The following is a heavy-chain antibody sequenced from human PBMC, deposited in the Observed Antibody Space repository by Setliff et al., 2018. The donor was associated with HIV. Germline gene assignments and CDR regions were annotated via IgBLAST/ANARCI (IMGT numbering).Heavy chain of an antibody. Sequence: PGGSLRLSCAASGFTFSNAWMSWVRQAPGKGLEWVGRIKSKTDGGTTDYAAPVKGRFTISRDDSKDTLYLQMNSLKTEDTAVYYCSTTAGNSYGSFDYWGQGTLVTVSS. CDR2: IKSKTDGGTT. CDR1: GFTFSNAW. V-gene: IGHV3-15*01. D-gene: IGHD5-18*01. CDR3: STTAGNSYGSFDY. J-gene: IGHJ4*02.